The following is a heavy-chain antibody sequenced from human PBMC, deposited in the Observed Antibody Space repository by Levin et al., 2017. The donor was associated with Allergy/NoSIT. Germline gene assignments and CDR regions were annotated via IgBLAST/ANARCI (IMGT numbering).Heavy chain of an antibody. V-gene: IGHV3-23*01. Sequence: LPFSPSRFLFRPSTLMWVRQAPATFLSFFSPFLSPFSPPSSSSSFTGRFTISRDNSKDTLFLQMNSLRAEDTAFYYCAKGVSSGSPYRAFDMWGQGTMVTVSS. J-gene: IGHJ3*02. CDR3: AKGVSSGSPYRAFDM. CDR2: FLSPFSPP. D-gene: IGHD1-26*01. CDR1: RFLFRPST.